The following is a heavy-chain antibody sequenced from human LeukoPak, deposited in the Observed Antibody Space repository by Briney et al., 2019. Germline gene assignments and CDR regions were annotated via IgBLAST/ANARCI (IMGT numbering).Heavy chain of an antibody. V-gene: IGHV3-23*01. J-gene: IGHJ4*02. CDR2: ISGSGGST. Sequence: GGSLRLSCAASGFTFSNYAMSWVRQAPGKGLEWLSTISGSGGSTYYADSVKGRFTISRDNSKNTVYLQMKSLRVEATAVYYCAKGLSAAGDYYFDYWGQGALVTVSS. CDR3: AKGLSAAGDYYFDY. D-gene: IGHD2-21*01. CDR1: GFTFSNYA.